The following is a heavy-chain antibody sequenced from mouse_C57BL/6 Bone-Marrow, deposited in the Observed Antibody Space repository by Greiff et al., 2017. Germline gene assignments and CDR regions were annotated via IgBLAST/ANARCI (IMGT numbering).Heavy chain of an antibody. D-gene: IGHD1-1*01. V-gene: IGHV5-4*03. CDR3: AMYCGSSAVAY. CDR2: ISDGGSYT. J-gene: IGHJ3*01. Sequence: EVMLVESGGGLVKPGGSLKLSCAASGFTFSSYAMSWVRQTPEKRLEWVATISDGGSYTYYPDNVKGRFTISRDNAKNNLYLHMSHLKSEDTAMYYCAMYCGSSAVAYWGQGTLGTVSA. CDR1: GFTFSSYA.